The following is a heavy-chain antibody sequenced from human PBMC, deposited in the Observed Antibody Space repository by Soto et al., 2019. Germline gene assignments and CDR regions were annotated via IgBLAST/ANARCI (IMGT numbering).Heavy chain of an antibody. V-gene: IGHV3-23*01. CDR3: AKKEAHGSSTSCPEPLDI. Sequence: EVQLLESGGGLVQPGGSLRLSCAASGFTFSSYAMSWVRQAPGKGLEWVSAISGSGGSTYYADSVKGRFTISGDNSKNTLYLQMNSLRAEDTAVYYCAKKEAHGSSTSCPEPLDIWGQGTMVTVSS. J-gene: IGHJ3*02. CDR2: ISGSGGST. D-gene: IGHD2-2*01. CDR1: GFTFSSYA.